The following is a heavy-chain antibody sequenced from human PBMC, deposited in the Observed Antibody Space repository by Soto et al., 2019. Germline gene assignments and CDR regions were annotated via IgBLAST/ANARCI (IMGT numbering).Heavy chain of an antibody. D-gene: IGHD3-3*01. CDR2: ISGSGGST. J-gene: IGHJ6*03. Sequence: GGSLRLSCAASGFTFSSYAMSWVRQAPGKGLEWVSAISGSGGSTYYADSVKGRFTISRDNSKNTLYLQMKSLRAEDTAVYYGAKDFGVTPATTIYYYYYMDVWGKGTTVTVSS. CDR3: AKDFGVTPATTIYYYYYMDV. V-gene: IGHV3-23*01. CDR1: GFTFSSYA.